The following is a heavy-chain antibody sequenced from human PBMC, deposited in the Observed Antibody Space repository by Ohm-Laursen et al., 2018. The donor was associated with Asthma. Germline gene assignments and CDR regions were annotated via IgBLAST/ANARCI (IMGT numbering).Heavy chain of an antibody. J-gene: IGHJ4*02. CDR2: IYGNGNT. CDR1: GFSVSSKY. V-gene: IGHV3-53*01. D-gene: IGHD1/OR15-1a*01. CDR3: ARGGDSSNWYNFDY. Sequence: SLRLSCSASGFSVSSKYMSWVRQAPGKGLEWVSVIYGNGNTNYADSVRGRFTISRDNSKNTLYLQMHSLRAEDTAMYFCARGGDSSNWYNFDYWGQGTLVSVSS.